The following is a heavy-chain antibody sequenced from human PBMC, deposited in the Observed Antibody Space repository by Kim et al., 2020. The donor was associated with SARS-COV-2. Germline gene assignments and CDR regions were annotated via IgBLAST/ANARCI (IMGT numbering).Heavy chain of an antibody. CDR1: GYTFTSYY. V-gene: IGHV1-46*01. D-gene: IGHD7-27*01. CDR2: INPSGGST. CDR3: HANWGSSDIDY. Sequence: ASVKVSCKASGYTFTSYYMHWVRQAPGQGLEWMGIINPSGGSTSYAQKFQGRVTMTRDTSTSTVYMELSSLRSEDTAVYYCHANWGSSDIDYWGQGTLVTVSS. J-gene: IGHJ4*02.